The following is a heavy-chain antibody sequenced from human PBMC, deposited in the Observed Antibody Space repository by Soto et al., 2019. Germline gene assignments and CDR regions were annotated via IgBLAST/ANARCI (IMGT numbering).Heavy chain of an antibody. CDR3: ARGIAVTGSRDNYGMDV. D-gene: IGHD6-19*01. CDR1: GYTFTGYY. V-gene: IGHV1-2*02. CDR2: INPNSGGT. J-gene: IGHJ6*02. Sequence: ASVKVSCKASGYTFTGYYMHWVRQAPGQGLEWMGWINPNSGGTNYAQKFQGRVTMTRDTSISTAYMELSRLRSDDTAVYYCARGIAVTGSRDNYGMDVWGQGTTVTVYS.